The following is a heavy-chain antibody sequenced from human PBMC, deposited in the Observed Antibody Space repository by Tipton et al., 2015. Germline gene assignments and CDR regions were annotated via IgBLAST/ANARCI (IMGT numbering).Heavy chain of an antibody. CDR3: ARHVSFYYDTHGYDALDI. D-gene: IGHD3-22*01. CDR2: IYPGDSDT. Sequence: QSGAEVKKPGESLKISCKSSGYSFSTYWIAWVRQMPGKGLEWMGTIYPGDSDTRYSPSFQGQVTISADKSISTAYLQWNSLKASDTAMYYCARHVSFYYDTHGYDALDIWAQGTMVTVSS. CDR1: GYSFSTYW. J-gene: IGHJ3*02. V-gene: IGHV5-51*01.